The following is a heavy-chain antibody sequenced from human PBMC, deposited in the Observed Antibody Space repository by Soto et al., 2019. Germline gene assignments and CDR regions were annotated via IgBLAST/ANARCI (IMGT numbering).Heavy chain of an antibody. Sequence: GGSLRLSCAASASTLSAYDMHWVRQPNGKGLEWVSALGAADDPYYLGSVKGRFTISRENAKNSLYLQMNNLRAGDTAVYYCARAYSGRLPRRADYYYAMDVWGQGTTVTVSS. CDR1: ASTLSAYD. CDR3: ARAYSGRLPRRADYYYAMDV. V-gene: IGHV3-13*05. D-gene: IGHD2-15*01. J-gene: IGHJ6*02. CDR2: LGAADDP.